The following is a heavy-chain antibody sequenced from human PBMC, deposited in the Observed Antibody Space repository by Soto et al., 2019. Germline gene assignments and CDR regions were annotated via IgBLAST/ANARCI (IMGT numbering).Heavy chain of an antibody. V-gene: IGHV4-61*01. CDR3: ARGSPAVSPFDY. CDR2: LYYSGST. CDR1: GGSVSSCSYY. Sequence: SEALSLTCTVSGGSVSSCSYYWSWIRQPPGKGLEWIGYLYYSGSTNYNPYLNSRVTITVDTSKNQFSQKVRPVTAEDTGVYYLARGSPAVSPFDYWGQGTLVTVSS. D-gene: IGHD2-2*01. J-gene: IGHJ4*02.